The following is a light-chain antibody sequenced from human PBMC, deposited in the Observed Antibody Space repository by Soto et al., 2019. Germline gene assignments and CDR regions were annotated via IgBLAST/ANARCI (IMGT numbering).Light chain of an antibody. CDR1: ESVSSSF. J-gene: IGKJ3*01. CDR3: QQYGSSPFT. Sequence: EIVLTQSPGTLSLSPGERATLSCRASESVSSSFLAWYQQKPGLAPRLLIYGASTMATGIPGRFSGGGSGTDFSLTISRLEPEDFAVYFCQQYGSSPFTFGPGTKVDIK. CDR2: GAS. V-gene: IGKV3-20*01.